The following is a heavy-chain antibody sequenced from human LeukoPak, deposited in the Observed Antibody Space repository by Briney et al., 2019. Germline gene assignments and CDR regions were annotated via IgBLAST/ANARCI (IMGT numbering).Heavy chain of an antibody. Sequence: GGSLRLSCAASGFTFKNYALSWVRKAPGKGLEWVSVLSGSGVTTYYADSVKGRFTISRDNSKNTVFLQMNSLRAGDTAVYCCARQAYTTMAYIDYWGQRSQVTVSS. CDR3: ARQAYTTMAYIDY. J-gene: IGHJ4*02. CDR1: GFTFKNYA. D-gene: IGHD5-18*01. CDR2: LSGSGVTT. V-gene: IGHV3-23*01.